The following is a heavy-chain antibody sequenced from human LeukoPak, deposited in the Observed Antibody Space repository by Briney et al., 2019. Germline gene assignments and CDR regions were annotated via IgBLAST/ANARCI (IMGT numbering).Heavy chain of an antibody. J-gene: IGHJ4*02. CDR1: GGSISNSF. D-gene: IGHD3-22*01. Sequence: SETLSLTCTVSGGSISNSFWSWIRQPPGKGLEWIGYISTSGSTNYNPSLTSRVTISVDTSKNQFSLKLSSVTAADTAVYYCARGSGYYYDSSGYYLDYWGQGTLVTVSS. CDR2: ISTSGST. CDR3: ARGSGYYYDSSGYYLDY. V-gene: IGHV4-4*09.